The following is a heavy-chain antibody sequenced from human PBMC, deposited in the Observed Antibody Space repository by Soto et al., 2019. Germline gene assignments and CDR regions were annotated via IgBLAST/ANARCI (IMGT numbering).Heavy chain of an antibody. CDR3: ARGKRFSDCFDP. CDR1: GGTISGYY. V-gene: IGHV4-4*07. Sequence: QVHLQESGPGLVKPSETLSLTCSVSGGTISGYYWTWIRQPAGKGLEWIGRIYSSGNTKYNPSLQSLVTMSPDTPNNHFSLRRTSLTAADTAVYYCARGKRFSDCFDPWGQGTLVTVSS. D-gene: IGHD3-3*01. CDR2: IYSSGNT. J-gene: IGHJ5*02.